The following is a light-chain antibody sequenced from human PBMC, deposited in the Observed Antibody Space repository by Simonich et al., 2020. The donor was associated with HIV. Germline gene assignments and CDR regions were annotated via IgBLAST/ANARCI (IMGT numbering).Light chain of an antibody. V-gene: IGKV4-1*01. CDR3: QQYYGAPIT. J-gene: IGKJ5*01. CDR1: QSLLSNNKTF. CDR2: WAS. Sequence: DIVMTQSPDSLPVSLGERATINCKSSQSLLSNNKTFLAWFQHKPGQSPKMLIYWASTRESGVPDRFSGSGSGTDFTLTISSLQAEDVAVYYCQQYYGAPITFGQGTRLE.